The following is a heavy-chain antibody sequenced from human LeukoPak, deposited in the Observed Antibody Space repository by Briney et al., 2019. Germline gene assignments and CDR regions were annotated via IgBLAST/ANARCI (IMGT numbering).Heavy chain of an antibody. CDR2: IYYTGST. Sequence: SETLSLTCTVSGGSISSYYWSWIRQPPGKGLEGIGYIYYTGSTKYNPSLKSRVTKSVDTSKNQFSLKLRSVTAADTAVYYFVRGIAAAGLYFDYWGQGTLVTVSS. CDR1: GGSISSYY. CDR3: VRGIAAAGLYFDY. J-gene: IGHJ4*02. D-gene: IGHD6-13*01. V-gene: IGHV4-59*01.